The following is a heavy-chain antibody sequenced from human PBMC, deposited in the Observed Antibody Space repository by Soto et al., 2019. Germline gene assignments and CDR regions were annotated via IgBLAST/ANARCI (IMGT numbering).Heavy chain of an antibody. Sequence: TLSLTCTVSGGSISSSSYYWGWIRQPPGKGLEWNGSIYYSGSTYYNPSLKSRVTISVDTSKNQFSLKLSSVTAADTAVYYRAKTGAAYRYLPYYYYYMDVWGKGTTVTVSS. CDR2: IYYSGST. V-gene: IGHV4-39*01. CDR3: AKTGAAYRYLPYYYYYMDV. J-gene: IGHJ6*03. CDR1: GGSISSSSYY. D-gene: IGHD3-16*02.